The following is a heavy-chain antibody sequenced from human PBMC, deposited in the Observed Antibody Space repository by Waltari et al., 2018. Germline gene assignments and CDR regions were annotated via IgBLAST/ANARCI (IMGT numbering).Heavy chain of an antibody. Sequence: QVQLVQSGAEVKEPGASVKVSCKSSGYIFTSYVIHWVRQAPGQRLEWMGWINAGNGDTKYSQEFQGRVTMTRDTSANTAYMELSSLRSEDRAIYYCARGNTDLDYWGQGTLVTVSS. V-gene: IGHV1-3*03. J-gene: IGHJ4*02. CDR1: GYIFTSYV. CDR2: INAGNGDT. D-gene: IGHD5-18*01. CDR3: ARGNTDLDY.